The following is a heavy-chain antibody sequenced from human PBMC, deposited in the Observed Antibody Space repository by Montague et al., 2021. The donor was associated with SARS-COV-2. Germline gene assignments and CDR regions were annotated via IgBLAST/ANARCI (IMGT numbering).Heavy chain of an antibody. CDR2: IYSGGSST. Sequence: SLRLSWAASTFAFSSYAMSWVRQAPGKGLEWVSAIYSGGSSTFYADSVKGRFTISRDNSKNTLYLQMNSLRAEDTAVYYCAKSAWGVTDAFDIWGQGTMVTVSS. J-gene: IGHJ3*02. CDR1: TFAFSSYA. CDR3: AKSAWGVTDAFDI. V-gene: IGHV3-23*03. D-gene: IGHD1-26*01.